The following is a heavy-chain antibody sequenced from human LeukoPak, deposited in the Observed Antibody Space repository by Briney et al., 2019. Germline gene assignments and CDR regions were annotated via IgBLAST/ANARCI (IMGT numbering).Heavy chain of an antibody. D-gene: IGHD6-13*01. J-gene: IGHJ4*02. Sequence: GGSLRLSCAASGFTFSSNEMNWVRQAPGKGLEWVSYISSSGSRIYYTASVKGRSTISRDNAKNSLYLQMNSLRVEDTALYYCARNTLAIAAAAFFDFWGQGTLVTVSS. CDR3: ARNTLAIAAAAFFDF. CDR1: GFTFSSNE. CDR2: ISSSGSRI. V-gene: IGHV3-48*03.